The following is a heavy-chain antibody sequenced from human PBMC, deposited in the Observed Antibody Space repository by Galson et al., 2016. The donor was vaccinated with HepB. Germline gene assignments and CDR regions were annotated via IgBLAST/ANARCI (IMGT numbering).Heavy chain of an antibody. CDR1: GYTFTNYA. V-gene: IGHV1-3*01. D-gene: IGHD5-18*01. CDR2: INAGNGDT. CDR3: ARSVYSYGASSGY. Sequence: SCKASGYTFTNYAMNWVRQAPGQRLEWMGWINAGNGDTKHSQRFQDRVTITRDTSASTAYMELSSLTSEDTAVYYCARSVYSYGASSGYWGQGTLVTVSS. J-gene: IGHJ4*02.